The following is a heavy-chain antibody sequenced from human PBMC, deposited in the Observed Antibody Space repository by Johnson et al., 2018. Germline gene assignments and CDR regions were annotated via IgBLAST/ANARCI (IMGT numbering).Heavy chain of an antibody. CDR2: LSYDGGNK. Sequence: QVQLVESGGGVVQPGRSLRLSCAASGFTFSSYGMHWVRQAPGKGLEWVAVLSYDGGNKYYADSVNGRFTISRDNSNNTLYLQIKSLRAEDTAVYFCAKSFRITPDGFDIWGQGTMVTVSS. CDR3: AKSFRITPDGFDI. V-gene: IGHV3-30*18. D-gene: IGHD1-14*01. CDR1: GFTFSSYG. J-gene: IGHJ3*02.